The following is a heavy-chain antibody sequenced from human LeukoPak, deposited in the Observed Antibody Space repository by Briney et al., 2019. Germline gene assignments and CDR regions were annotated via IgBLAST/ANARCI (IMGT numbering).Heavy chain of an antibody. CDR3: ARGISTVTFDY. CDR1: GGSLSSSNW. J-gene: IGHJ4*02. D-gene: IGHD4-17*01. CDR2: IYHSGST. V-gene: IGHV4-4*02. Sequence: SGTLSLTCAVSGGSLSSSNWWSWVRPPPGKEVEWIGEIYHSGSTNYNPSLKSRATISVDKSKNQFSLKLSSVTAADTAVYYCARGISTVTFDYWGQGTLVTVSS.